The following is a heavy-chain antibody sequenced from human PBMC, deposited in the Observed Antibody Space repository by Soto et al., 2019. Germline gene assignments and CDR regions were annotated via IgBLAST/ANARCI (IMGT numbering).Heavy chain of an antibody. Sequence: QVQLVQSGAEVKKPGSSVKVSCKASGGTFSSYTISWVRQAPGQGLEWMGRIIPILGIANYAQKFQGRVTITADKSTSTDYMELSSLRSEDTAVYYCAGYIPVVHYYGMDVWGQGTTVTVSS. D-gene: IGHD6-13*01. J-gene: IGHJ6*02. CDR3: AGYIPVVHYYGMDV. CDR2: IIPILGIA. V-gene: IGHV1-69*02. CDR1: GGTFSSYT.